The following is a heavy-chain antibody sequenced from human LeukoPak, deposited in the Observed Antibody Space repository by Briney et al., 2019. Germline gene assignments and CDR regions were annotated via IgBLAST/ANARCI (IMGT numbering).Heavy chain of an antibody. CDR1: GFTFSSYS. Sequence: PGGSLRLSCAASGFTFSSYSMNWVRQAPGKGLEWVSSISSSSNYIYYADSVKGRFTISRDNAKNSLYLQMNSLRAEDTAVYYCARGSTYYDSSGQVPFDYWGQGTLVTVSS. CDR2: ISSSSNYI. V-gene: IGHV3-21*01. CDR3: ARGSTYYDSSGQVPFDY. D-gene: IGHD3-22*01. J-gene: IGHJ4*02.